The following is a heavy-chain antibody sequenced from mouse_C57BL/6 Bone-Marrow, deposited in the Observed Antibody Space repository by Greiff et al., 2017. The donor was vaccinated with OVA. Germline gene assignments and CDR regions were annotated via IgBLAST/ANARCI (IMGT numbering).Heavy chain of an antibody. V-gene: IGHV7-3*01. CDR1: GFTFTDYY. J-gene: IGHJ2*01. CDR3: ARYISYGNYLYYFDY. Sequence: DVKLVESGGGLVQPGGSLSLSCAASGFTFTDYYMSWVRQPPGKALEWLGFIRNKANGYTTEYSASVKGRFTISRDNSQSILYLQMNALRAEDSATYYCARYISYGNYLYYFDYWGQGTTLTVSS. CDR2: IRNKANGYTT. D-gene: IGHD2-1*01.